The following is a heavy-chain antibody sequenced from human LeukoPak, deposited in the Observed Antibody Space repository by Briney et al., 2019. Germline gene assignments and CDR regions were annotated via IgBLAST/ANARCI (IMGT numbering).Heavy chain of an antibody. J-gene: IGHJ4*02. CDR3: ARHTYYDASGSFDY. CDR1: GFTFSSYA. CDR2: ISGGSGGT. V-gene: IGHV3-23*01. Sequence: GSLRLSCAASGFTFSSYAMSWVRQAPGKGLEWVSTISGGSGGTYYADSVKGRFTISRDNSKNTLYLHMNSLRAEDTALYYCARHTYYDASGSFDYWGQGTLVTVSS. D-gene: IGHD3-22*01.